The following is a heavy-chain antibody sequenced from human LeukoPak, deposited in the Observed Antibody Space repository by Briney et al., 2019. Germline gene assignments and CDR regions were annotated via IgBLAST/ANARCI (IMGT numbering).Heavy chain of an antibody. CDR3: ARALLYYGSGKPPYYYMDV. V-gene: IGHV7-4-1*02. CDR2: INTNTGNP. J-gene: IGHJ6*03. D-gene: IGHD3-10*01. CDR1: GYTFTGYY. Sequence: GASVKVSCKASGYTFTGYYMHWVRQAPGQGLEWMGWINTNTGNPTYAQGFTGRFVFSLDTSVSTAYLQISSLKAEDTAVYYCARALLYYGSGKPPYYYMDVWGKGTTVTVSS.